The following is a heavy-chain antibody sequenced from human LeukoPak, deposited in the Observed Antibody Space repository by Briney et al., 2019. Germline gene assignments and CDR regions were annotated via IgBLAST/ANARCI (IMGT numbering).Heavy chain of an antibody. Sequence: PGGSLRLSCAASGFTFSSYEMNWVRQAPGKGLEWVSSISSSSSYIYYADSVKGRFTISGDNAENSLYLQMNSLRAEDTAVYYCARVSVYSSGKAFDYWGQGTLVTASS. CDR1: GFTFSSYE. CDR3: ARVSVYSSGKAFDY. V-gene: IGHV3-21*01. D-gene: IGHD6-19*01. CDR2: ISSSSSYI. J-gene: IGHJ4*02.